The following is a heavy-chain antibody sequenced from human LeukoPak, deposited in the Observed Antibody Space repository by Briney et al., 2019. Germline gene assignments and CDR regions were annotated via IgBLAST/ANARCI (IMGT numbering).Heavy chain of an antibody. D-gene: IGHD1-26*01. V-gene: IGHV3-21*01. J-gene: IGHJ6*02. CDR2: ISSSSSYI. CDR3: ARLGNDYYYGMDV. CDR1: GFAFNIYS. Sequence: GGSLGLSCVASGFAFNIYSMNWVRQAPGKGLEWISSISSSSSYIYYADSVKGRFTISRDNAKNSLYLQMNSLRAEDTAVYYCARLGNDYYYGMDVWGQGTTVTVSS.